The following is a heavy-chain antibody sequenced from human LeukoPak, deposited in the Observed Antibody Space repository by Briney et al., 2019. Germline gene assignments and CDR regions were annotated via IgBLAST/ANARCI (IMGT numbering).Heavy chain of an antibody. V-gene: IGHV3-48*04. J-gene: IGHJ4*02. CDR1: GLTFSTCR. CDR2: ISSTSETI. Sequence: GSLRLSCAASGLTFSTCRMNWVRQAPGKGLEWVSFISSTSETIHYTDSVKGRFTISRDNTKNSLYLQMNSLRAEDTAVYYCARDRVFSRLWGSYRYTADYWGQGTLVTVSS. CDR3: ARDRVFSRLWGSYRYTADY. D-gene: IGHD3-16*02.